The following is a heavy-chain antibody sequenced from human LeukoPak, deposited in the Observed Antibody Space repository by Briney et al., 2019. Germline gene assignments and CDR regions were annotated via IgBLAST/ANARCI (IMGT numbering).Heavy chain of an antibody. J-gene: IGHJ4*02. CDR2: ISGSGGRT. Sequence: GGSLRLSCAASGFTFSSDALSWVRRATGKGLECVSLISGSGGRTDYADSVKGRFTISRDNSKNTLYLQMNSLKAEDTAVYYCAKHVRTSVWFFDYWGQGTLVTVSS. D-gene: IGHD6-19*01. CDR1: GFTFSSDA. CDR3: AKHVRTSVWFFDY. V-gene: IGHV3-23*01.